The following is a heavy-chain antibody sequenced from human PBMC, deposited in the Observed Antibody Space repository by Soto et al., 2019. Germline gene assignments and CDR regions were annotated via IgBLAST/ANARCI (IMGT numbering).Heavy chain of an antibody. CDR1: GFTFSTSW. CDR2: IKEDGSEK. Sequence: PGGSLRLSCAASGFTFSTSWMNWVRQAPGKGLEWVAGIKEDGSEKYYVDSVKGRFTISKDNAENSLELHMNRLRVEDTAVYYCVRDRGYNAFDYWSLGTLVTVYS. D-gene: IGHD5-18*01. J-gene: IGHJ4*02. CDR3: VRDRGYNAFDY. V-gene: IGHV3-7*01.